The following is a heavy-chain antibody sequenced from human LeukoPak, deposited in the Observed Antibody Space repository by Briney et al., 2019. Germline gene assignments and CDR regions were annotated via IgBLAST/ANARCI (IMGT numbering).Heavy chain of an antibody. V-gene: IGHV3-48*04. CDR2: ISSSGGTT. J-gene: IGHJ4*02. CDR3: ARDRITMVRGVFDY. CDR1: GFTFSSYN. Sequence: GGSLRLSCAASGFTFSSYNMNWVRQAPGKGLEWVSYISSSGGTTYYADSVKGRFTISRDNAKNSLYLQMNSLRAEDTAVYYCARDRITMVRGVFDYWGQGTLVTVSS. D-gene: IGHD3-10*01.